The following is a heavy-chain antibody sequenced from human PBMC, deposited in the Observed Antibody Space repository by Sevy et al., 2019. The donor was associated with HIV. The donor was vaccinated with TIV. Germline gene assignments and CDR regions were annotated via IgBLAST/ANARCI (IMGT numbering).Heavy chain of an antibody. V-gene: IGHV3-33*08. CDR2: IWYDGTIK. D-gene: IGHD2-21*02. CDR1: GFTFSSYV. CDR3: ARGRGYCGGDSYSIDY. Sequence: GGSLRLSCAASGFTFSSYVMHWVRQAPGKGLEWVALIWYDGTIKYYADSVKGRFTISRDNSKDTLFLQMNSLTPEDTAVYYCARGRGYCGGDSYSIDYWGQGALVTVSS. J-gene: IGHJ4*02.